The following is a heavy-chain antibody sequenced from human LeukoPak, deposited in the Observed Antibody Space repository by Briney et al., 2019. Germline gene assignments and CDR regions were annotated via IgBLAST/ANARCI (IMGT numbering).Heavy chain of an antibody. CDR3: ARDHLSRGTYFDY. CDR1: VYTFNSYG. Sequence: ASVKVSCKASVYTFNSYGISWVRQAPGQGLEWMGWISTYNGHTNYAQKLQGRVTMTTDTSTSTAYMELRSLRSDDTAVYYCARDHLSRGTYFDYWGQGTLVTVSS. D-gene: IGHD3-16*01. V-gene: IGHV1-18*01. CDR2: ISTYNGHT. J-gene: IGHJ4*02.